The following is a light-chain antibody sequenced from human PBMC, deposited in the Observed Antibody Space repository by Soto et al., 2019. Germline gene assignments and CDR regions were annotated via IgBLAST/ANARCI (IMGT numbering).Light chain of an antibody. V-gene: IGLV2-14*01. J-gene: IGLJ1*01. CDR3: SSYTTSSTRV. CDR1: SSDVGIYNY. Sequence: QSVLTQPASVSGSPGQSIAISCTGSSSDVGIYNYVSWYQQHPGKVPKLSIDEVTNRPSGVSNRFSGSKSGNTASLTISGLQAEDEADYYCSSYTTSSTRVFGTGTKGTV. CDR2: EVT.